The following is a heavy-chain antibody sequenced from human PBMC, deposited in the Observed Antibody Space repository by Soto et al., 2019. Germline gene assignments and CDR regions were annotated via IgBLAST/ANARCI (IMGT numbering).Heavy chain of an antibody. J-gene: IGHJ5*02. CDR2: ISGSGGST. CDR1: GFTFSSYA. V-gene: IGHV3-23*01. D-gene: IGHD3-10*01. Sequence: GGSLRLSCAASGFTFSSYAMSWVRQAPGKGLEWVSAISGSGGSTYYADSVKGRFTISRDNSKNTLYLQMNSLRAEDTAVYYCAKEGWFGELSFNWFDPWGQGTLVTVSS. CDR3: AKEGWFGELSFNWFDP.